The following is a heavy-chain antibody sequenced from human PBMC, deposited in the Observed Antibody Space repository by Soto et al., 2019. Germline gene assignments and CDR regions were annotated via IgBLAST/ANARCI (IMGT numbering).Heavy chain of an antibody. J-gene: IGHJ3*02. CDR3: AKRGGSSGGSYEAFDS. CDR2: ISYDGSNK. V-gene: IGHV3-30*18. D-gene: IGHD2-15*01. CDR1: GFTFSSYG. Sequence: GGSLRLSCAASGFTFSSYGMHWVRQAPGKGLEWVAVISYDGSNKYYADSVKGRFTISRDNSKNTLYLQMNSLRAEDTAVYYCAKRGGSSGGSYEAFDSWGQGTMVTVSS.